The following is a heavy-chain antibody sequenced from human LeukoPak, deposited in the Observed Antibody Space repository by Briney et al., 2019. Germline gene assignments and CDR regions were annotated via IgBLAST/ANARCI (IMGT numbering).Heavy chain of an antibody. CDR3: ARYIWGSYPTFEDY. V-gene: IGHV4-39*07. D-gene: IGHD3-16*02. CDR1: SGSISSSSYY. Sequence: SETLSLTCTVSSGSISSSSYYWGWIRQPPGTGLEWIGTIYYSGSTYYNPSLKSRVTISVDTSKNQFSLKLNSVTAADTAVYYCARYIWGSYPTFEDYWGQGSLVTVSS. CDR2: IYYSGST. J-gene: IGHJ4*02.